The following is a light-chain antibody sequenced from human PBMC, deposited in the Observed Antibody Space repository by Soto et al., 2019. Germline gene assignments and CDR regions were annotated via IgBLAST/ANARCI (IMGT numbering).Light chain of an antibody. CDR2: EGS. Sequence: QFALTQPASVSASPGQSITISCTGTSSDVGSYNLVSWYQQHPGKVPKPMIHEGSKRPSGVSNRFSGSKSGNTASLTISGLQAEDEADYYCCTYAVSSLYVFGAGTKVTVL. CDR1: SSDVGSYNL. CDR3: CTYAVSSLYV. J-gene: IGLJ1*01. V-gene: IGLV2-23*01.